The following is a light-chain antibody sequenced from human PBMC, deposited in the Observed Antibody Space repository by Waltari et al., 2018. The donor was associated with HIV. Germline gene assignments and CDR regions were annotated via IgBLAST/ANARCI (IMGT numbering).Light chain of an antibody. V-gene: IGLV2-8*01. CDR3: SSYSGGNNFDVV. CDR2: EVS. J-gene: IGLJ2*01. CDR1: SHDVGGYNY. Sequence: QSALTQPPSASGSPGQSVTISCPGTSHDVGGYNYVSWYQQHPGTAPKLMIYEVSERPSGVPDRFSGSKSGNTASLTVSGLQAEDEADYYCSSYSGGNNFDVVFGGGTKLTVL.